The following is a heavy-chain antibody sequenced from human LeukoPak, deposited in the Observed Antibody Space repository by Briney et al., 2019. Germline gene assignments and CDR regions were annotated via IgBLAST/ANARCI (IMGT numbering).Heavy chain of an antibody. V-gene: IGHV1-69*13. CDR2: IIPLFGTA. CDR3: TRDSWSQIDYYYYMDV. J-gene: IGHJ6*03. Sequence: ASVKVSCKASGGTSSSYPVSWVRQAPGQGLEWMGRIIPLFGTANYAQKFEGRVTISADEPTGTAYMELTSLRSEDTAVYYCTRDSWSQIDYYYYMDVWGKGTTVIVSS. D-gene: IGHD2-8*02. CDR1: GGTSSSYP.